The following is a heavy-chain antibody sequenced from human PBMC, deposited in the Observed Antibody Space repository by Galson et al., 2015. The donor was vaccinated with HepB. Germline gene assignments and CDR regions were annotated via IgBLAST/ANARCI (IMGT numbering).Heavy chain of an antibody. CDR1: GFTFSSYA. D-gene: IGHD2-2*01. J-gene: IGHJ4*02. Sequence: SLRLSCAASGFTFSSYAMSWVRQAPGKGLEWVSDINTGIIHTYYVDSVKGRFTISRDNSKNTLYLQMNSLRVEDTAIYYCAKGSCTATNCYADYWGQGTLVTVSS. CDR2: INTGIIHT. CDR3: AKGSCTATNCYADY. V-gene: IGHV3-23*01.